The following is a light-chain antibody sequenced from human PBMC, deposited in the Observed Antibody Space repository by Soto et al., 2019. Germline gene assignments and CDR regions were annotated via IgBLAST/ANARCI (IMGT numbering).Light chain of an antibody. CDR3: QQYDSYSWT. CDR1: QSISSW. Sequence: IRIHDSPSTLASSGGRTVTITWPASQSISSWLAWYQQKQGKAPKLLIYDASSLESGVPSRFSGSGYGTKFNLTISSLQPDDAATYYCQQYDSYSWTFGQGTKVDIK. V-gene: IGKV1-5*01. J-gene: IGKJ1*01. CDR2: DAS.